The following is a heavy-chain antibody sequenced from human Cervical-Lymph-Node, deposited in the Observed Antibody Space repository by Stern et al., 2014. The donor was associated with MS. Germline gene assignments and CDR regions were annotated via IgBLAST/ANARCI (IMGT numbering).Heavy chain of an antibody. CDR2: ISSSSSTI. CDR3: ARGDTSYGMDV. Sequence: VQLVESGGGLVKPGGSLRLSCAASGFTFSDYYMSWIRQAPGKGLEGISYISSSSSTIFYIDSVKGRFTISRDNPKNSLYLQMDSLRDEDTAVYFCARGDTSYGMDVWGQGTTVTVSS. V-gene: IGHV3-11*01. D-gene: IGHD5-18*01. CDR1: GFTFSDYY. J-gene: IGHJ6*02.